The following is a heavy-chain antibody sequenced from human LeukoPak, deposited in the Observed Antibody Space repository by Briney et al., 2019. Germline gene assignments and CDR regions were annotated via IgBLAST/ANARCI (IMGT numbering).Heavy chain of an antibody. CDR2: IYTSGST. Sequence: PSETLSLTCTVSGGSISSYYWSWIRQPAGKGLEWIGRIYTSGSTNYNPSLKSRVTMSVDTSKNQFSLKLSSVTAADTAVYYCARVFGWWYYSNYEREERENLRYYFDYWGQGTLVTVSS. CDR3: ARVFGWWYYSNYEREERENLRYYFDY. V-gene: IGHV4-4*07. J-gene: IGHJ4*02. CDR1: GGSISSYY. D-gene: IGHD4-11*01.